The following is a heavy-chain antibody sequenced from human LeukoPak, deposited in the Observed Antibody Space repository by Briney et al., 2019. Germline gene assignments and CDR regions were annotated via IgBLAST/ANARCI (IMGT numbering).Heavy chain of an antibody. Sequence: ASVKVSCKASGYTFTGYYMHWVRQAPGQGLEWMGWINPNSGGTNYAQKFQGGVTMTRDTSISTAYMELSRLRSDDTAVYYCAKDRHSYESSGFDYWGQGTLVTVSS. J-gene: IGHJ4*02. V-gene: IGHV1-2*02. D-gene: IGHD3-22*01. CDR3: AKDRHSYESSGFDY. CDR1: GYTFTGYY. CDR2: INPNSGGT.